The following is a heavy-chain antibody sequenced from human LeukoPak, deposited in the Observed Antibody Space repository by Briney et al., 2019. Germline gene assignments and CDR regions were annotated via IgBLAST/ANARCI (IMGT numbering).Heavy chain of an antibody. CDR3: AKDGGTHFDH. CDR1: GFTFSTYE. Sequence: GGSLRLSCEASGFTFSTYEMNWVRQAPGKGLEWVSYISSSGTTISYAQSVKGRFTITRDNAQNSLTLHMNTLRADDTAVYYCAKDGGTHFDHWGQGTLVTVSS. J-gene: IGHJ4*02. D-gene: IGHD1-26*01. CDR2: ISSSGTTI. V-gene: IGHV3-48*03.